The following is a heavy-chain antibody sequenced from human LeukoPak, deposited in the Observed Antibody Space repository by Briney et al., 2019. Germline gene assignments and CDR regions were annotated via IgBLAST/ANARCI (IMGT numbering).Heavy chain of an antibody. Sequence: SGTLSLTCAVSGGSISRSNWWSWVRQSPGKGLEWIGEIYHSGSTNYNPSLKSRVTISVDTSKNQFSLKLSSVTAADTAVYYCARVPGRAVKAYNWFDPWGQGTLVSVSS. CDR3: ARVPGRAVKAYNWFDP. CDR1: GGSISRSNW. V-gene: IGHV4-4*02. CDR2: IYHSGST. J-gene: IGHJ5*02. D-gene: IGHD3-10*01.